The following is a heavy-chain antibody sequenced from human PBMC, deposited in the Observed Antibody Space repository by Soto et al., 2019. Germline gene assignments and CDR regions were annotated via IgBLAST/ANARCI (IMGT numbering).Heavy chain of an antibody. J-gene: IGHJ5*02. CDR1: GYTFTSYA. D-gene: IGHD2-2*01. CDR2: INAVNGKA. CDR3: ARDFASDIVVVPAAGGLRGFDP. Sequence: GASVKVSCKASGYTFTSYAMHWVRQAPGQRLEWMGRINAVNGKANYAQKFQGRVTITGDKSTSTAYMELSSLRSEDTAVYYCARDFASDIVVVPAAGGLRGFDPWGQGTLVTVSS. V-gene: IGHV1-3*01.